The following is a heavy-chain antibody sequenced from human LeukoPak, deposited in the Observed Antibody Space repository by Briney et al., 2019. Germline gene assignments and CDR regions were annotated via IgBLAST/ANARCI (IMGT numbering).Heavy chain of an antibody. D-gene: IGHD4-17*01. CDR1: GFKFGSFS. J-gene: IGHJ4*02. V-gene: IGHV3-48*04. Sequence: GSLRLSCAASGFKFGSFSMNWVRQAPGKGLEWLSYITSDSSSTYYSDSVKGRFTISRDNDKNSLYLQMNSLRAEDTAVYYCARVIGSYGDSAYWGQGTLVTVSS. CDR2: ITSDSSST. CDR3: ARVIGSYGDSAY.